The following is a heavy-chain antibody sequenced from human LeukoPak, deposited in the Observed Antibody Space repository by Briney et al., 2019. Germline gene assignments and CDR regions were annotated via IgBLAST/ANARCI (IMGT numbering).Heavy chain of an antibody. CDR1: GGTFSSYA. CDR2: IIPIFGTA. D-gene: IGHD3-22*01. J-gene: IGHJ5*02. Sequence: SVKVSCKASGGTFSSYAISWVRQAPGQGLEWVGGIIPIFGTANYGQKFQGRVTITTDESTSTAYMELSSLRSEDTAVYYCARDLYYYDSSGYYLGTNWFDPWGQGTLVTVSS. CDR3: ARDLYYYDSSGYYLGTNWFDP. V-gene: IGHV1-69*05.